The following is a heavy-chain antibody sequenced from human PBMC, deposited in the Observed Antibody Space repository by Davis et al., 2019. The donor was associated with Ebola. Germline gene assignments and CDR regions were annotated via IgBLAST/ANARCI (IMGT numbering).Heavy chain of an antibody. J-gene: IGHJ4*02. CDR2: IYYSGST. Sequence: SETLSLTCTVSGGSISSSSYYWGWIRQPPGKGLEWIGSIYYSGSTNYNPSLKSRVTISVDTSKNQFSLKLSSVTAADTAVYYCARVRKQLVLGTDYWGQGTLVTVSS. V-gene: IGHV4-39*07. D-gene: IGHD6-6*01. CDR1: GGSISSSSYY. CDR3: ARVRKQLVLGTDY.